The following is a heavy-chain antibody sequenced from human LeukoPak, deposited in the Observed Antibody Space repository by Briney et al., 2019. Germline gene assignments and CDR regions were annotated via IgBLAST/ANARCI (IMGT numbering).Heavy chain of an antibody. CDR2: ISAYNGNT. V-gene: IGHV1-18*01. J-gene: IGHJ4*02. D-gene: IGHD3-10*01. CDR3: ARAAVRGVIITKYYFDY. Sequence: ASVKVSCKASGYTFTSYGISWVRQAPGQGLEWMGWISAYNGNTNYAQKLQGRVTMTTDTSTSTAYMELRSLRSDDTAVYYCARAAVRGVIITKYYFDYWGQGTLVTVSS. CDR1: GYTFTSYG.